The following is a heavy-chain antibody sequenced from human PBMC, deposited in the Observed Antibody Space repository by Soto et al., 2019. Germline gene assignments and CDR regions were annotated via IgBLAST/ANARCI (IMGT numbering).Heavy chain of an antibody. D-gene: IGHD6-6*01. J-gene: IGHJ4*02. Sequence: QVQLVESGGGVVQPGRSLRLSCAASGFTFSSYGMHWVRQAPGKGLEWVAVISYDGSNKYYADSVKGRFTISRDNSKNTLYLQMNSLRAEDTAVYYCAKVRQQLVPVIDFDYWGQGTLVTVSS. CDR2: ISYDGSNK. CDR3: AKVRQQLVPVIDFDY. CDR1: GFTFSSYG. V-gene: IGHV3-30*18.